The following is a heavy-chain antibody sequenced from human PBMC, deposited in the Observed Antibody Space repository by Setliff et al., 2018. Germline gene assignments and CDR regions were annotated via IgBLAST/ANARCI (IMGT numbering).Heavy chain of an antibody. J-gene: IGHJ6*02. D-gene: IGHD5-18*01. Sequence: SETLSLTCTVSGGSINNYYWSWIRQAPGKGLEWVGYVYYTGTTNYSPSLKGRVIISVDASKNRLSLQLNSVTPADAAVYYCVRDRTAYSYGLDVWGQGTTVIVSS. V-gene: IGHV4-59*01. CDR2: VYYTGTT. CDR1: GGSINNYY. CDR3: VRDRTAYSYGLDV.